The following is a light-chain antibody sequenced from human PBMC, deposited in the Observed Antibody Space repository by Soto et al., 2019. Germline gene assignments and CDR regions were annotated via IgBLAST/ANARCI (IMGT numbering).Light chain of an antibody. CDR1: SSDVGGYNF. V-gene: IGLV2-14*03. CDR3: CSHSSSITWM. J-gene: IGLJ3*02. Sequence: QSVLTQTASVSGSPGQSITISCTGTSSDVGGYNFVSWYQQHPGKAPKLIIHEVTNRPSGVSGRFSGSKSGNTAFLTISGLQAEDEAVYYCCSHSSSITWMFGGGTQL. CDR2: EVT.